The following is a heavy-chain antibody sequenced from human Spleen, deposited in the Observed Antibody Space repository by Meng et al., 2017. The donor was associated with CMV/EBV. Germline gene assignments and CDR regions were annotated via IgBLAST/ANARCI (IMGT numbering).Heavy chain of an antibody. D-gene: IGHD3-16*01. J-gene: IGHJ4*02. V-gene: IGHV1-69*10. CDR1: GGTFGSNA. CDR2: IIPILGLS. Sequence: SVKVSCKASGGTFGSNALSWVRQAPGQGLECMGGIIPILGLSTYAQRFQGRVTITADKSTGTGYMEVPSLRFDDTAVYYCVTYQYDSGWTEDSWGQGTLVTVSS. CDR3: VTYQYDSGWTEDS.